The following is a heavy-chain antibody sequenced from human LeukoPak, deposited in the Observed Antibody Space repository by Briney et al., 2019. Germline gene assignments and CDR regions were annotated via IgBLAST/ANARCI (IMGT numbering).Heavy chain of an antibody. V-gene: IGHV3-21*01. Sequence: PGGSLRLSCAASGFTFSSYWMHWVRQAPGKGLEWVSSISSSSSYIYYADSVKGRFTISRDNAKNSLYLQMNSLRAEDTAVYYCARGSLKQHLDYWGQGTLVTVSS. CDR1: GFTFSSYW. CDR3: ARGSLKQHLDY. D-gene: IGHD6-13*01. J-gene: IGHJ4*02. CDR2: ISSSSSYI.